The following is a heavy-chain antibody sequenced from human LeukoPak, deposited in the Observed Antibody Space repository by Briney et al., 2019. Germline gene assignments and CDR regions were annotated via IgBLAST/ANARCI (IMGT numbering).Heavy chain of an antibody. CDR3: ARGEYSSSSLDY. D-gene: IGHD6-6*01. J-gene: IGHJ4*02. V-gene: IGHV4-38-2*02. CDR2: IYHSGST. CDR1: GYSISSGYY. Sequence: SETLSLTCTVSGYSISSGYYWGWIRQPPGKGLEWIGSIYHSGSTYYNPSLKSRITISVDTSKNQFSLKLSSVSAADTAVYYCARGEYSSSSLDYWGQGTLVTVSS.